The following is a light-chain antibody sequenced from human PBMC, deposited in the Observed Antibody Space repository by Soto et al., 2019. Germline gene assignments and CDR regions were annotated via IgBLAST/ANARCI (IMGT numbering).Light chain of an antibody. Sequence: EIVLTQSPATLSLSLGERATLSCKASQSVNTYVGWYQQKPGQAPRLLSSEASDRATGIPARFSGSGSGTDFTLTISSLEPEDFAVYHCQHRGTFGQGTRLEIK. CDR1: QSVNTY. V-gene: IGKV3-11*01. CDR2: EAS. J-gene: IGKJ5*01. CDR3: QHRGT.